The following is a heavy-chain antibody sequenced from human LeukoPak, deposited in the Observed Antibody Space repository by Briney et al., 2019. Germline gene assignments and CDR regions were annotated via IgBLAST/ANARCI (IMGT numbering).Heavy chain of an antibody. J-gene: IGHJ3*02. CDR1: GFTFSNFG. D-gene: IGHD6-13*01. CDR3: ASIAAGNI. Sequence: GGSLRLSCAVSGFTFSNFGINWVRQAPGKGLEWISYISSSTRTIYYVESVKGRFTISRDNAKNSVYLQMNSLRAEDTAVYYCASIAAGNIWGQGTMVTVSS. CDR2: ISSSTRTI. V-gene: IGHV3-48*04.